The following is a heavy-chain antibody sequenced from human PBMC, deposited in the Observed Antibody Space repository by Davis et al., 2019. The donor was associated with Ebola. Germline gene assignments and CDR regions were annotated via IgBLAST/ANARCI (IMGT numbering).Heavy chain of an antibody. V-gene: IGHV3-23*01. D-gene: IGHD3-3*01. CDR1: GFTFSSYA. CDR2: ISGSGGST. J-gene: IGHJ3*02. CDR3: AKDENYDFRSGYPQDAFDI. Sequence: PGGSLRLSCAASGFTFSSYAMSWVRQAPGKGLEWVSAISGSGGSTYYADSVKGRFTISRDNSKNTLYLQMNSLRAEDTAIYYCAKDENYDFRSGYPQDAFDIWGQGTMVTVSS.